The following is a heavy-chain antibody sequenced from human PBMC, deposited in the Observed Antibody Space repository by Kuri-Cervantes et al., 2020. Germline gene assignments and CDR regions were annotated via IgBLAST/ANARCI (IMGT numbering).Heavy chain of an antibody. Sequence: GGSLRLSCAASGFSFSTYWMSWVRQAPGKGLEWVANIKKDGSEKNYVDSVKGRFTISRDNAKNSLYPQMNSLRVEDTAVYYCAREGDYDYVWGSMGYFDYWGQGILVTVSS. V-gene: IGHV3-7*01. CDR3: AREGDYDYVWGSMGYFDY. CDR2: IKKDGSEK. CDR1: GFSFSTYW. J-gene: IGHJ4*02. D-gene: IGHD3-16*01.